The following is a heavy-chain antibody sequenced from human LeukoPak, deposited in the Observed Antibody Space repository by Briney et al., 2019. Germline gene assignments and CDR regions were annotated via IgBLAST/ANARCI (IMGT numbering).Heavy chain of an antibody. Sequence: PGGSLRLSCAASGFTFSYYAMTWVRQAPGKGLEWVSSITTSSSYIYYADSVKGRFTISRDNAKNSLYLQMNSLRAEDTAVYYCARDLGGYSYGSHFDYWGQGTLVTVSS. CDR2: ITTSSSYI. CDR3: ARDLGGYSYGSHFDY. J-gene: IGHJ4*02. CDR1: GFTFSYYA. V-gene: IGHV3-21*01. D-gene: IGHD5-18*01.